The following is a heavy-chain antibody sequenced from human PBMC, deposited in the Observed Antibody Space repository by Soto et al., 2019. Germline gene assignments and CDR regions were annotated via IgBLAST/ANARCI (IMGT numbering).Heavy chain of an antibody. J-gene: IGHJ4*02. CDR2: FSGGRGGT. Sequence: EVQLLESGGGSVQPGGSLKISCAVSGFSISEYGVTWVRQPPGKGLYWVSGFSGGRGGTFYADSVRGRFTISRDDSRNMVYLQMDSLGVEDTAVDYCVKWNGLGDSWGQGTLVTVSS. V-gene: IGHV3-23*01. D-gene: IGHD1-1*01. CDR1: GFSISEYG. CDR3: VKWNGLGDS.